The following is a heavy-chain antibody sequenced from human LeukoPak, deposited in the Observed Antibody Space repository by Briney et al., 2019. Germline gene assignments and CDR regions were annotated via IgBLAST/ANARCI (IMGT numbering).Heavy chain of an antibody. J-gene: IGHJ4*02. CDR1: GGSINSYY. D-gene: IGHD6-13*01. CDR2: IYYSGST. CDR3: ARVTGYMTEDYFDY. Sequence: SETLSLTCTVAGGSINSYYWSWIRQPPGKGLEWIGYIYYSGSTNYNPSLKSRVTISVDTSKNQFSLRLSSVTAADTAVYYCARVTGYMTEDYFDYWGQGTLITVSS. V-gene: IGHV4-59*01.